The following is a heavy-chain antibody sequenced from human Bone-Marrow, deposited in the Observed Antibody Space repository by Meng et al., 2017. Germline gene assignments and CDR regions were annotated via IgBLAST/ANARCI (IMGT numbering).Heavy chain of an antibody. V-gene: IGHV4-39*07. D-gene: IGHD6-19*01. Sequence: GSLRLSCTVPGGSISSSSYYWGWIRQPPGKGLEWIGSIYYSGSTYYNPSLKSRVTISVDTSKNQFSLKLSSVTAADTAVYYCARGIYDGSQWLVPDAFDIWGQGTMVTVSS. CDR1: GGSISSSSYY. CDR3: ARGIYDGSQWLVPDAFDI. CDR2: IYYSGST. J-gene: IGHJ3*02.